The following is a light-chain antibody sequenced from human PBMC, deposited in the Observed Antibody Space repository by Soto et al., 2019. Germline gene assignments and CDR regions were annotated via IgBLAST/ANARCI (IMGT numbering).Light chain of an antibody. Sequence: QSVLTQTPSVSGAPGQRVTISCTGSSSNIGAGYDVHWYQQLPGTAPKLLIYGNSNRPSGVPDRFSGSKSGTSASLAITGLQAEDEAYYSCQSYDSSLSGSVFGGGTKLTVI. CDR1: SSNIGAGYD. CDR2: GNS. J-gene: IGLJ3*02. V-gene: IGLV1-40*01. CDR3: QSYDSSLSGSV.